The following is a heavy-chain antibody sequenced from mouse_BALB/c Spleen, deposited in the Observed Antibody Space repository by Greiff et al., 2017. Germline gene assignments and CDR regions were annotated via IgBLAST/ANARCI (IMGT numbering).Heavy chain of an antibody. CDR2: ISSGSSTI. CDR3: ARVDAMDY. Sequence: VESGGGLVQPGGSRKLSCAASGFTFSSFGMHWVRQAPEKGLEWVAYISSGSSTIYYADTVKGRFTISRDNPKNTLFLQMTSLRSEDTAMYYCARVDAMDYWGQGTSVTVSS. CDR1: GFTFSSFG. J-gene: IGHJ4*01. V-gene: IGHV5-17*02.